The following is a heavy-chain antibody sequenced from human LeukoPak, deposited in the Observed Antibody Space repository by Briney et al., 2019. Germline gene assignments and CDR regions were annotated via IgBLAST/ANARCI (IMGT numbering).Heavy chain of an antibody. J-gene: IGHJ3*02. CDR2: ISGSGGST. CDR3: AKDFYPGGSWDSFDI. V-gene: IGHV3-23*01. CDR1: GFTFSSYA. D-gene: IGHD6-13*01. Sequence: PGGSLRLSCVASGFTFSSYAVSWVRQAPGKGLEWVSAISGSGGSTYYADSVKGRLTISRDNSKNTLYLQMISLRAEDTAVYYCAKDFYPGGSWDSFDIWGQGTMVTVSS.